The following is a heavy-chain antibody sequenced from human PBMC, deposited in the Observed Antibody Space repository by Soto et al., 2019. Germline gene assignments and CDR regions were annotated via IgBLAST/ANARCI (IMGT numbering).Heavy chain of an antibody. D-gene: IGHD5-18*01. CDR3: ARAGVQLGSGVYYYLDYGMDV. CDR1: GFTFSSYA. CDR2: ISYDGSNK. Sequence: PGGSLRLSCAASGFTFSSYAMHWVRQAPGKGLEWVAVISYDGSNKYYADSVKGRFTISRDNSKNTLYLQMNSLRAEDRAVYYCARAGVQLGSGVYYYLDYGMDVWGQGTTVTVSS. J-gene: IGHJ6*02. V-gene: IGHV3-30-3*01.